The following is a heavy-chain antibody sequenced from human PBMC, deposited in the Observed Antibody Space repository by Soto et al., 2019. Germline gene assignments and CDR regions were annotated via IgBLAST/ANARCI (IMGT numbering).Heavy chain of an antibody. CDR1: GYTFTSYA. J-gene: IGHJ6*02. V-gene: IGHV1-3*01. CDR2: INAGNGNT. Sequence: GTSVKVSSKASGYTFTSYAMHWVRQAPGQRLEWMGWINAGNGNTKYSQKFQGRVTITRDTSASKAYMELSSLRSEDTSVYYCERDPSYYGMDVWGQGTTVTVSS. CDR3: ERDPSYYGMDV.